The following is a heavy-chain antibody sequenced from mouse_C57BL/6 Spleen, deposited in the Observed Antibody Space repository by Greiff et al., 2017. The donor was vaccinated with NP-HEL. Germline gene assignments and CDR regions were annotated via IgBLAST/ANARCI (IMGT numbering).Heavy chain of an antibody. CDR1: GYTFTDYE. D-gene: IGHD1-1*01. J-gene: IGHJ2*01. CDR3: TSYYHCSSYWYYFGY. Sequence: QVQLQQSGAELVRPGASVTLSCKASGYTFTDYEMHWVKQTPVHGLEWIGAIDPETGGTAYNQKFKGKAILTADKSSSTAYMELRSLTSEDSAVYYCTSYYHCSSYWYYFGYWGQGTTLTVSS. V-gene: IGHV1-15*01. CDR2: IDPETGGT.